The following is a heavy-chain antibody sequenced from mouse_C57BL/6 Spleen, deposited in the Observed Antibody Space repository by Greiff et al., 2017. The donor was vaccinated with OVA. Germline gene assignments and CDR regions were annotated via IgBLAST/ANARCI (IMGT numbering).Heavy chain of an antibody. CDR3: AREVYGSSYVAGFAY. V-gene: IGHV1-82*01. Sequence: VQLQQSGPELVKPGASVKISCKASGYAFSSSWMNWVKQRPGKGLEWIGRIYPGDGDTNYNGKFKGKATLTADKSSSTAYMQLSSLTSEDSAVYFCAREVYGSSYVAGFAYWGQGTLVTVSA. D-gene: IGHD1-1*01. CDR1: GYAFSSSW. J-gene: IGHJ3*01. CDR2: IYPGDGDT.